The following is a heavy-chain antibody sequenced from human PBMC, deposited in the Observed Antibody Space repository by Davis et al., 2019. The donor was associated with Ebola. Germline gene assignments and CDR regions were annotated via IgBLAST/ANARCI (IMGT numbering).Heavy chain of an antibody. J-gene: IGHJ4*02. CDR1: GFSFSAEA. CDR3: ATTGSPHPFNY. Sequence: GESLKISCAASGFSFSAEAMHWVRQAPGKGLEWLTVISYDGVTKFYADSVRGRFTISRDNSKNSLYLEMNSLRTEDTAVYYCATTGSPHPFNYWGQGTLVTVSS. D-gene: IGHD4-17*01. CDR2: ISYDGVTK. V-gene: IGHV3-30-3*01.